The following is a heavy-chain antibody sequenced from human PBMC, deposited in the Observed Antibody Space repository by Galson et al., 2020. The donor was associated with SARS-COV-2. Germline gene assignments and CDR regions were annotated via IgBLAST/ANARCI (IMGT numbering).Heavy chain of an antibody. Sequence: SETLSLTCAVSGYSISSGYYWGWIRQPPGKGLEWIGSFYKSGNTYYSPSVNSRVTISVDMSKNEFSLSLRSVTASDTAVYYCARVGATIFGPAIDFWGQGSLVTGSS. CDR2: FYKSGNT. V-gene: IGHV4-38-2*01. CDR1: GYSISSGYY. J-gene: IGHJ4*02. CDR3: ARVGATIFGPAIDF. D-gene: IGHD3-3*01.